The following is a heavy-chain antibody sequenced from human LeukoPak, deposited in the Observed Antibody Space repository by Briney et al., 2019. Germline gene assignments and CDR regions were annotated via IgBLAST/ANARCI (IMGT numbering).Heavy chain of an antibody. J-gene: IGHJ4*02. CDR3: ARHPRGSSRNGFDY. CDR2: IYYSGRT. CDR1: GGSISSSSYY. Sequence: SETLSLTCTVSGGSISSSSYYWGWIRPPPGKGLEWIGSIYYSGRTYYNPSLKSRVTISVDTSKNQFSLKLSSVTAADTAVYYCARHPRGSSRNGFDYWGQGTLVTVSS. D-gene: IGHD6-6*01. V-gene: IGHV4-39*01.